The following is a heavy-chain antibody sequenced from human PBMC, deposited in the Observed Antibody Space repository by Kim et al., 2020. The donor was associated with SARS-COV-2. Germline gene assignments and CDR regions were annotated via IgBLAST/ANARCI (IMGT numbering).Heavy chain of an antibody. V-gene: IGHV3-43*02. Sequence: GGSLRLSCAASGFTFDDYAMHWVRQAPGKGLEWVSLISGDGGSTYYADSVKGRFTISRDNSKNSLYLQMNSLRTEDTALYYCAKDILRYSSSWYTGYFDLWGRGTLVTVSS. D-gene: IGHD6-13*01. CDR2: ISGDGGST. CDR1: GFTFDDYA. J-gene: IGHJ2*01. CDR3: AKDILRYSSSWYTGYFDL.